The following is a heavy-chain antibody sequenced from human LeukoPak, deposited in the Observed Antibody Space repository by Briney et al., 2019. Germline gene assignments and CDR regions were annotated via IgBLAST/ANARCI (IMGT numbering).Heavy chain of an antibody. D-gene: IGHD6-13*01. Sequence: ASVKVSCKASGYTFTSYDINWVRQATGQGLEWMGWMNPNSGNTNYAQKLQGRVTMTTDTSTSTAYMELRSLRSDDTAVYYCARVYSSMTYYFDYWGQGTLVTVSS. J-gene: IGHJ4*02. CDR1: GYTFTSYD. CDR3: ARVYSSMTYYFDY. CDR2: MNPNSGNT. V-gene: IGHV1-18*01.